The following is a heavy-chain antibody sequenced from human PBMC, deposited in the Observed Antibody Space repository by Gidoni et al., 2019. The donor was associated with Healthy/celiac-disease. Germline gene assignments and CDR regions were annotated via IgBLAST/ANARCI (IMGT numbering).Heavy chain of an antibody. Sequence: QVQLQASGPGLEKPSETLSLTCTVSGYSISSGYYWGWIRQPPGKGLEWIGSIYHSGSTYYNPSLKSRVTISVDTSKNQFSLKLSSVTAADTAVYYCARGGYFDWLLYPSYWGQGTLVTVSS. CDR2: IYHSGST. CDR3: ARGGYFDWLLYPSY. CDR1: GYSISSGYY. J-gene: IGHJ4*02. V-gene: IGHV4-38-2*02. D-gene: IGHD3-9*01.